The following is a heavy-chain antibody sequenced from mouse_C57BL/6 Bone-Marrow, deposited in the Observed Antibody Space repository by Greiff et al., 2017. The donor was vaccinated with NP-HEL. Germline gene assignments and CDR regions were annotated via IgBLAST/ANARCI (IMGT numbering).Heavy chain of an antibody. Sequence: QVQLKESGAELVRPGTSVKVSCKASGYAFTNYLIEWVKQRPGQGLEWIGVINPGSGGTNYNEKFKGKATLTADKSSSTAYMQLSSLTSEDSAVYFCARRFYYGTDVDYWGQGTTLTVSS. V-gene: IGHV1-54*01. CDR1: GYAFTNYL. D-gene: IGHD1-1*01. J-gene: IGHJ2*01. CDR2: INPGSGGT. CDR3: ARRFYYGTDVDY.